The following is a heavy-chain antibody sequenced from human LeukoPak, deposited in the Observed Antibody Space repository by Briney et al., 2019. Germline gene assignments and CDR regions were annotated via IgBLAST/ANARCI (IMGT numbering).Heavy chain of an antibody. Sequence: ASVTVSCKASGYTFTGYYMHWVRQAPGQGLEWMGWINPNSGGTNYAQKFQGRVTMTRDTSITTAYMDLSRLRSDDTAVYYCARGIEYSSSRADLRYWGQGTLVTVSS. V-gene: IGHV1-2*02. CDR3: ARGIEYSSSRADLRY. CDR2: INPNSGGT. CDR1: GYTFTGYY. J-gene: IGHJ4*02. D-gene: IGHD6-6*01.